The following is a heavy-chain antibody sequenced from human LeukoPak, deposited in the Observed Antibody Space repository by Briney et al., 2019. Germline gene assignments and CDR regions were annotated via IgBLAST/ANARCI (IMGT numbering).Heavy chain of an antibody. J-gene: IGHJ4*02. CDR1: GFTFSSYE. V-gene: IGHV3-48*03. D-gene: IGHD5-24*01. CDR3: ARPRGNVEMAAIPFDY. CDR2: ISSSGSTI. Sequence: PGGSLRLSCAASGFTFSSYEMIWVRQAPGKGLEWVSYISSSGSTIYYADSVKGRFTISRDNAKNSLYLQMNSLRAEDTAVYYCARPRGNVEMAAIPFDYWGQGTLVTVSS.